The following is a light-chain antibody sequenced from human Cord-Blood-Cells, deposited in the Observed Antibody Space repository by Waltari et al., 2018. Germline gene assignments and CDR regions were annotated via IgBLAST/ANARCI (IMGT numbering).Light chain of an antibody. V-gene: IGLV2-11*01. CDR2: DVS. J-gene: IGLJ3*02. Sequence: QPALTQPRSVSGSPGQSVTISCTGTSSDVGGYNYVSWYQQHPAKAPTLMIYDVSKRPSGVPDRFSGSKSGNPASLTSSGLQAEDEADYYCCSYAGSYTWVFGGGTKLTVL. CDR3: CSYAGSYTWV. CDR1: SSDVGGYNY.